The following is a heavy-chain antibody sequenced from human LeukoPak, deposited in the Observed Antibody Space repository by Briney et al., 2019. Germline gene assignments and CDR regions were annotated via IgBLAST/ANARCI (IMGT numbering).Heavy chain of an antibody. D-gene: IGHD1-26*01. CDR1: GDSISGFY. CDR3: ARHGGSYSSRSSFDP. J-gene: IGHJ5*02. Sequence: SETLSLTCTVSGDSISGFYWSWTRQPPGKGLEWLAYIYYSGTTNYNPSLKSRVTVSVDTSNDQFSLKLDSVTAADTAVYYCARHGGSYSSRSSFDPWGQGTLVTVSS. V-gene: IGHV4-59*08. CDR2: IYYSGTT.